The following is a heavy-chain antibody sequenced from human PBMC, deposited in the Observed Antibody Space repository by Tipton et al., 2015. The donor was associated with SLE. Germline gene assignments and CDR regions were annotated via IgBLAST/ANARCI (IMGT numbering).Heavy chain of an antibody. D-gene: IGHD2-15*01. CDR3: ARDLGWDAFDI. CDR2: IHFTGST. V-gene: IGHV4-61*10. Sequence: TLSLTCTVSGGSISSGSYYWSWIRQPAGKGLEWIGYIHFTGSTNYNPSLKSRATISVDMSKNQFSLKLTSVTAADTAVYYCARDLGWDAFDIWGQGTMVTVSS. J-gene: IGHJ3*02. CDR1: GGSISSGSYY.